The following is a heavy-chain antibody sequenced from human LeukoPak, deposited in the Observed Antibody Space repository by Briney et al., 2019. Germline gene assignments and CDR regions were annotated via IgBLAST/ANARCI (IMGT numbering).Heavy chain of an antibody. Sequence: GGSLRLSCAASGFTFSSYAMSWVRQAPGKGLEWVSAISGSGGSTYYADSVKGRFTISRDNSKNTLYLQMNSLRTEDTAVYYCAKDVGGVQDYYYDSSGYGWGQGTLVTVSS. V-gene: IGHV3-23*01. J-gene: IGHJ4*02. CDR1: GFTFSSYA. D-gene: IGHD3-22*01. CDR2: ISGSGGST. CDR3: AKDVGGVQDYYYDSSGYG.